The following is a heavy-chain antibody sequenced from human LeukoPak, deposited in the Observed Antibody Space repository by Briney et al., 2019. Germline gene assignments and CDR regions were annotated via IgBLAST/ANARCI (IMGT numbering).Heavy chain of an antibody. CDR3: AKAGYQLIGVSVDWFDP. Sequence: SETLSLTRAVYGGSLSGYYWSWIRQPPGKGLEWIGQINHSGSTNYNPSLKSRVTISVDTSKNHFSLKLTSVTAADTSVYYCAKAGYQLIGVSVDWFDPWGQGTLVTVSS. V-gene: IGHV4-34*01. CDR1: GGSLSGYY. CDR2: INHSGST. J-gene: IGHJ5*02. D-gene: IGHD2-2*01.